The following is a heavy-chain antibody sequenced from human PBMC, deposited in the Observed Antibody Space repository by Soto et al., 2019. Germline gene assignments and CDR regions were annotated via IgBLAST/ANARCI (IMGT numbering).Heavy chain of an antibody. V-gene: IGHV3-7*03. CDR1: ASTLSSHW. CDR3: VWKQNATVWFGS. J-gene: IGHJ5*01. Sequence: GGFLRLSCVASASTLSSHWMTWVRQAPGKGLEWVANIKEDGSEKYYVDSVKGRFTISRDNDKKSLYLQMSSLRAEDTAVYCCVWKQNATVWFGSWGQGTLVTVSS. D-gene: IGHD1-1*01. CDR2: IKEDGSEK.